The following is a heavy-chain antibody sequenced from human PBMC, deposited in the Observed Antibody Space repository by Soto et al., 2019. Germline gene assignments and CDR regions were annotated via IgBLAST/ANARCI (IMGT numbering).Heavy chain of an antibody. V-gene: IGHV3-9*01. Sequence: EVQLVESGGGLVQPGRSLRLSCAASGFTFDDYAMHWVRQAPGKGLEWVSGISWNSGSIGYADSVKGRFTIARDNAKNSLYLQMNSLRAEDTALYYCAKDISSGWSYAFDIWGQGTMFTVSS. J-gene: IGHJ3*02. CDR2: ISWNSGSI. CDR3: AKDISSGWSYAFDI. CDR1: GFTFDDYA. D-gene: IGHD6-19*01.